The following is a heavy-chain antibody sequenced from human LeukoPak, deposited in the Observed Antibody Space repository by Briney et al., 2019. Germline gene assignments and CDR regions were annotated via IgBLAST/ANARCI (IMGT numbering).Heavy chain of an antibody. CDR1: GFTFSSYW. D-gene: IGHD3-22*01. CDR2: IKQDGSEK. J-gene: IGHJ4*02. Sequence: GGSLRLSCAASGFTFSSYWMSWVRQAPGKGLEWVANIKQDGSEKYYVDSVKGRFTISRDNAKNSLYLQMNSLRAADTAVYYCAREGVYYDSSGFFASGGKGPLGPVSP. CDR3: AREGVYYDSSGFFAS. V-gene: IGHV3-7*01.